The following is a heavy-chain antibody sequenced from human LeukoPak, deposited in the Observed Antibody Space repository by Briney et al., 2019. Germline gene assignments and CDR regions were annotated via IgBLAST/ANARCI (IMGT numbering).Heavy chain of an antibody. CDR1: GYTFTGYY. J-gene: IGHJ4*02. Sequence: ASMKVSCKASGYTFTGYYIHWLRQAPGQGLEWMGFINPNSGGTNYAQKFQGRVTITADKSTSTAYMELSSLRSEDTAVYYCASSTDGGEEEQQSFDYWGQGTLVTVSS. V-gene: IGHV1-2*02. D-gene: IGHD3-16*01. CDR3: ASSTDGGEEEQQSFDY. CDR2: INPNSGGT.